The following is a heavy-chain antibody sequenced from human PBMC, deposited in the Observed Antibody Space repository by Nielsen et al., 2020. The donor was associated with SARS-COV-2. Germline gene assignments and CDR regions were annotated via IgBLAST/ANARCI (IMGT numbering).Heavy chain of an antibody. J-gene: IGHJ4*02. CDR1: GFTVSSNY. Sequence: GESLKISCAASGFTVSSNYMSWVRQAPGKGLEWVSVIYSCGSTYYADSVKGRFTISRDNSKNTLYLQMNSLRAEDTAVYYCARALTIFGVVIRTKNIDYWGQGTLVTVSS. CDR3: ARALTIFGVVIRTKNIDY. D-gene: IGHD3-3*01. CDR2: IYSCGST. V-gene: IGHV3-66*03.